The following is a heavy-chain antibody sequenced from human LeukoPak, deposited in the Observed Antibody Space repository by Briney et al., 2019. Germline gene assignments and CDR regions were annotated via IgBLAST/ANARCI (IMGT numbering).Heavy chain of an antibody. V-gene: IGHV3-7*05. J-gene: IGHJ4*02. CDR2: IKYDGSEK. Sequence: GGSLRLSCAASGFTFSSHWMSWVRQAPGRGLEWVANIKYDGSEKYYVGSVKGQFTISRDNAKNSLYLQMNSLRAEDTAVYYCALYNWNSKRDLDYWGQGTLATVSS. D-gene: IGHD1-7*01. CDR1: GFTFSSHW. CDR3: ALYNWNSKRDLDY.